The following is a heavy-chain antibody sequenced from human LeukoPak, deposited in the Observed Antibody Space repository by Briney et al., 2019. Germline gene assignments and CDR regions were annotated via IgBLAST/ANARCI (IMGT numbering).Heavy chain of an antibody. CDR2: IYHSGST. Sequence: SETLSLTCAVSGGSISSGGYSWSWIRQPPGKGLEWIGYIYHSGSTYYNPFLKSRVTISVDRSKNQFSLKLSSVTAADTAVYYCARGGGFPYLNFDYWGQGTLVTVSS. CDR3: ARGGGFPYLNFDY. V-gene: IGHV4-30-2*01. J-gene: IGHJ4*02. D-gene: IGHD1-26*01. CDR1: GGSISSGGYS.